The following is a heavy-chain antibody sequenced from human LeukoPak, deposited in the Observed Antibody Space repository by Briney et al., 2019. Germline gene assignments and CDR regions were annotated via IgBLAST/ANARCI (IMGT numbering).Heavy chain of an antibody. J-gene: IGHJ4*02. V-gene: IGHV1-24*01. Sequence: ASVKVSCKVSGYTLTELSMHWVRQAPGKGLEWMGGFDPEDGETIYAQKFQGRVTMTEDTSTGTAYMELSSLRSEDTAVYYCATALGYSYGYDYWGQGTLVTVSS. CDR2: FDPEDGET. CDR3: ATALGYSYGYDY. D-gene: IGHD5-18*01. CDR1: GYTLTELS.